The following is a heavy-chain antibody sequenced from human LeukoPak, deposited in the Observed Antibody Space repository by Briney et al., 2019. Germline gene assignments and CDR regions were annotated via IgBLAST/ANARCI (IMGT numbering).Heavy chain of an antibody. V-gene: IGHV3-49*03. J-gene: IGHJ4*02. Sequence: GGSLRLSCTGSGFTLGDYVMSWFRQAPGKGLEWVGFIRSKPYGGTTEYAASVKGRFTISRDDSKNIAYLQMNSLNTEDTAVFYCTRTGDYYDSSTYYYGLDYWGQGTRVTASS. CDR2: IRSKPYGGTT. CDR1: GFTLGDYV. CDR3: TRTGDYYDSSTYYYGLDY. D-gene: IGHD3-22*01.